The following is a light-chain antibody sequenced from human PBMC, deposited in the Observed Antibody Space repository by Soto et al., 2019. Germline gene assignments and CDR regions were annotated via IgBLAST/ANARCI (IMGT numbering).Light chain of an antibody. Sequence: QSALTQPASGSGSPGQSITISCTGTSTDVGGYKYVSWYQQHPGTAPKLMIFEVNGRPSGVSDRFSGSKSGNTASLTISGLQPEDEADYYCRSFSSRSAPYVFATATKVTVL. CDR2: EVN. J-gene: IGLJ1*01. V-gene: IGLV2-14*01. CDR3: RSFSSRSAPYV. CDR1: STDVGGYKY.